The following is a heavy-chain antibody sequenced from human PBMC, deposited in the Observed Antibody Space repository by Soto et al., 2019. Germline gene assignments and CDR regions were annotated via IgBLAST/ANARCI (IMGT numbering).Heavy chain of an antibody. CDR2: IYYSGST. D-gene: IGHD2-2*01. CDR1: GGSISSSSYY. Sequence: PSETLSLTCTVSGGSISSSSYYWGWIRQPPGKGLEWIGSIYYSGSTYYNPSLKSRVTISVDTSKNQFSLKLSSVTAADTAVYYCARGTQLDLYYFDYWGQGPLVTVSS. CDR3: ARGTQLDLYYFDY. J-gene: IGHJ4*02. V-gene: IGHV4-39*07.